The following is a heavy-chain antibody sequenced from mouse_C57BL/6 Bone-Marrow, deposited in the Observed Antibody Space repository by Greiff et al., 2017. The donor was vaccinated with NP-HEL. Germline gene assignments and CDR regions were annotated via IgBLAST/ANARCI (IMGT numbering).Heavy chain of an antibody. Sequence: EVQRVESGPGLVKPSQSLSLTCSVTGYSITSGYYWNWIRQFPGNKLEWMGYISYDGSNNYNPSLKNRISITRDTSKNQFFLKLNSVTTEDTATYYCARGGYGSTGHFDYWGQGTTLTVSS. CDR1: GYSITSGYY. CDR2: ISYDGSN. CDR3: ARGGYGSTGHFDY. D-gene: IGHD1-1*01. V-gene: IGHV3-6*01. J-gene: IGHJ2*01.